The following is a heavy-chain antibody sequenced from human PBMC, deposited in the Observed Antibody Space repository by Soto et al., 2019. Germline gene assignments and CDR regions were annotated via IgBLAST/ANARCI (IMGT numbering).Heavy chain of an antibody. V-gene: IGHV1-69*13. J-gene: IGHJ5*02. CDR3: ARAGVASNVGDIVATIWENWFDP. D-gene: IGHD5-12*01. Sequence: SVKVSCKASGGTFSSYAISWVRQAPGQGLEWMGGIIPIFGTANYAQKFQGRVTITADESTSAAYMELSSLRSEDTAVYYCARAGVASNVGDIVATIWENWFDPWGQGTLVTVSS. CDR2: IIPIFGTA. CDR1: GGTFSSYA.